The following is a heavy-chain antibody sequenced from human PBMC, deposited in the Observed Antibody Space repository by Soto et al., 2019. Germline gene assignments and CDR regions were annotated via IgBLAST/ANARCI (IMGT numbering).Heavy chain of an antibody. J-gene: IGHJ6*02. V-gene: IGHV4-30-4*01. D-gene: IGHD2-15*01. Sequence: LSPTCSVSGGSISTSNWWSWVRQPPGKGLEWIGYIYYSGSTYYNPSLKSRVTISVDTSKNQFSLKLSSVTAADKAVYYCARDVVGVAATNHYYGMDVWGQGITVTVS. CDR2: IYYSGST. CDR1: GGSISTSNW. CDR3: ARDVVGVAATNHYYGMDV.